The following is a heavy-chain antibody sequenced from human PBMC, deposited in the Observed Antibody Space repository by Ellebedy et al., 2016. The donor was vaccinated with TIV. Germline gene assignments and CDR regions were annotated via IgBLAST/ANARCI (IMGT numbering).Heavy chain of an antibody. J-gene: IGHJ4*02. CDR3: ARGWEYSGSIAY. CDR2: INPIDGSA. Sequence: AASVKVSCKASGYTFTSYYMHWVRQAPGQGLEWMGIINPIDGSASYAQKFQGRVTMTRDTSTSTVYMELSSLRPEDTAVYYCARGWEYSGSIAYWGQGPLVTVSS. V-gene: IGHV1-46*01. D-gene: IGHD5-12*01. CDR1: GYTFTSYY.